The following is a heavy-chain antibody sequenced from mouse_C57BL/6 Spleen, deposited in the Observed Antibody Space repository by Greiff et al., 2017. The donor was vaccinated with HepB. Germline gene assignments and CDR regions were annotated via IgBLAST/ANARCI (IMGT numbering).Heavy chain of an antibody. D-gene: IGHD1-1*01. V-gene: IGHV1-55*01. J-gene: IGHJ4*01. CDR1: GYTFTSYW. CDR2: IYPGSGST. Sequence: QVQLQQPGAELVKPGASVKMSCKASGYTFTSYWITWVKQRPGQGLEWIGDIYPGSGSTNYNEKFKSKATLTVDTSSSTAYMQRSSLTSEDSAVYYCAKDYGSRGAMDYWGQGTSVTVSS. CDR3: AKDYGSRGAMDY.